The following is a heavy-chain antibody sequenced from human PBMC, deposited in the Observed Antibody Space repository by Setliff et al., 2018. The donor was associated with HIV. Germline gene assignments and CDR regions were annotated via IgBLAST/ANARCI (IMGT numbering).Heavy chain of an antibody. V-gene: IGHV4-39*01. CDR1: GASIITDPHY. D-gene: IGHD3-22*01. CDR2: IFYGGNP. J-gene: IGHJ5*02. CDR3: ASRVYYYDSNNFLREEGFDP. Sequence: PSETLSLTCSVSGASIITDPHYWGWIRQSPGKGLEWIGNIFYGGNPHYSPSLKSRVTISMDTSKNQFSLNLTSVTAADSAVYYCASRVYYYDSNNFLREEGFDPWGQGTLVTVSS.